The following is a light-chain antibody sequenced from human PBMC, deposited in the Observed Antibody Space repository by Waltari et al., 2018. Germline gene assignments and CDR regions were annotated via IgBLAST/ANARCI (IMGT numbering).Light chain of an antibody. CDR1: QSVSIY. J-gene: IGKJ4*01. CDR2: DAS. V-gene: IGKV3-11*01. CDR3: QQRSNWPPLT. Sequence: EIVLTQSPATLSLSPGERATLSCRASQSVSIYLAWYQQKPGQAPRLRIYDASNRATGIPARFSGSVSGTDFTLTISSLEPEDFAVYYCQQRSNWPPLTFGGGTKVEIK.